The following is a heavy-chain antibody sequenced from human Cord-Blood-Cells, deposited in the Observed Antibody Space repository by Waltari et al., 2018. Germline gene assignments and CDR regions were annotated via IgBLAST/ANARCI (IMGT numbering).Heavy chain of an antibody. CDR2: INHSGST. J-gene: IGHJ4*02. D-gene: IGHD2-8*02. CDR1: GGSFSGYY. V-gene: IGHV4-34*01. Sequence: QVQLQQWGAGLLTPSETLSLTCAVYGGSFSGYYWCWIRQPPGKGLEWIGEINHSGSTNYNPSLKSRVTISVDTSKNQFSLKLSSVTAADTAVYYCASLVVGFDYWGQGTLVTVSS. CDR3: ASLVVGFDY.